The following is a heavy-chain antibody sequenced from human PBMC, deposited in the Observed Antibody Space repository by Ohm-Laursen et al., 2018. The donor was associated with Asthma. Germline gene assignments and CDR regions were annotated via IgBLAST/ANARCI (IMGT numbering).Heavy chain of an antibody. CDR2: IIPIFGTA. Sequence: SSVKVSCKASGGTFSSYAISWVRQAPGQGLEWMGGIIPIFGTANYAQKFQGRVTITADESTSTAYMELSSLRSEDTAVYYCARSHGSNYYYYGMDVWGQGTTVTVSS. J-gene: IGHJ6*02. D-gene: IGHD3-10*01. V-gene: IGHV1-69*01. CDR1: GGTFSSYA. CDR3: ARSHGSNYYYYGMDV.